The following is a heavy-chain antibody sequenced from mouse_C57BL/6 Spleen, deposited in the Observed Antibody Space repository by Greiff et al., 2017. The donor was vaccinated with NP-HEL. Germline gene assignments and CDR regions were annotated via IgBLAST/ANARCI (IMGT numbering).Heavy chain of an antibody. CDR3: ARGVYYDYGFAY. D-gene: IGHD2-4*01. Sequence: QVHVKQSGPELVKPGASVKISCKASGYAFSSSWMNWVKQRPGKGLEWIGRISPGDGDTNYNGQFKGKATLTADKSSSTAYMHLSSLTSEDSAVYFCARGVYYDYGFAYWGQGTLVTVSA. CDR1: GYAFSSSW. CDR2: ISPGDGDT. J-gene: IGHJ3*01. V-gene: IGHV1-82*01.